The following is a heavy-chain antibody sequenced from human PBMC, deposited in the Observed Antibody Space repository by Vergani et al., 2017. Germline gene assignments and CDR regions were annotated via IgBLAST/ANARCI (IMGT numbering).Heavy chain of an antibody. CDR2: IYYSGST. CDR3: ARQRPGSGWSPGDFDD. Sequence: QVQLQESGPGLVKPSETLSLTCTVSGGSISSSSYYWGWIRQPPGKGLGWIGSIYYSGSTYYTPSLKSRVTISVDTSKNQFSLKLSSVTAADTAVYFCARQRPGSGWSPGDFDDWGQGILVTVSS. CDR1: GGSISSSSYY. D-gene: IGHD6-19*01. J-gene: IGHJ4*02. V-gene: IGHV4-39*01.